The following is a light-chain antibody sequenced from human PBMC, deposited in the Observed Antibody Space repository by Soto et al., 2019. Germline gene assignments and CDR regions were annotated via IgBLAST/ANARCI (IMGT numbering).Light chain of an antibody. CDR2: RAS. CDR3: QQYNNWPKAT. J-gene: IGKJ1*01. Sequence: EIVMTQSPATLSVSPGERATLSCRASQSVSSKLAWYQQKPGQAPRLLIYRASTRATDIPARFSGSGSGTEFTLTISSLQSEDFAVYYCQQYNNWPKATCGPATKVDIK. V-gene: IGKV3-15*01. CDR1: QSVSSK.